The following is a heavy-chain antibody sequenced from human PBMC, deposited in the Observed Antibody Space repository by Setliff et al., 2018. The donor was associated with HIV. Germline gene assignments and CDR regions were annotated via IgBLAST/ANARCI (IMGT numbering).Heavy chain of an antibody. D-gene: IGHD2-2*02. CDR1: GFIFGDYY. J-gene: IGHJ5*02. V-gene: IGHV1-69-2*01. CDR2: VDPEDGET. CDR3: ATDRVLPSAIRGGWLDP. Sequence: ASVKVSRKGSGFIFGDYYMHWVQLAPGKGLEWMGRVDPEDGETIYAEKFQGRLTITADTSTDTAYMELSSLRAGDTAIYYCATDRVLPSAIRGGWLDPWGQGTLGTVS.